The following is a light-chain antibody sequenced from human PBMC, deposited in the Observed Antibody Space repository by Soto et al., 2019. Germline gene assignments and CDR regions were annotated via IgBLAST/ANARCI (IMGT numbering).Light chain of an antibody. CDR3: HQYENWPRT. J-gene: IGKJ1*01. CDR1: QSVNRN. V-gene: IGKV3-15*01. CDR2: GAS. Sequence: EIVMTQSPATLSVSPGERATLSCRASQSVNRNLAWYQQRPGQAPRLLIYGASSRATGIPDRFSGGGSGTDFTLSISSRQSEDFAVYHCHQYENWPRTFGQGTKVEI.